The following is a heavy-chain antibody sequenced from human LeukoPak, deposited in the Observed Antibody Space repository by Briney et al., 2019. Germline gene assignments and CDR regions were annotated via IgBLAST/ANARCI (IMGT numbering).Heavy chain of an antibody. CDR2: ISAYNGNT. V-gene: IGHV1-18*01. Sequence: ASVKVSCKASGYTFTSYGIIWVRLAPGQGLEWMGWISAYNGNTNYAQKLQGRVTMTTDTSTSTAYMELRSLRSDDTAVYYCARAGYSSGWSNNDYWGQGTLVTVSS. CDR1: GYTFTSYG. D-gene: IGHD6-19*01. CDR3: ARAGYSSGWSNNDY. J-gene: IGHJ4*02.